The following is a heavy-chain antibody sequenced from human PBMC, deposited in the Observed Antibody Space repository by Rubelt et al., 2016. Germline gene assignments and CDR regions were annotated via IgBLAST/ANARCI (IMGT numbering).Heavy chain of an antibody. CDR2: IYYSGST. V-gene: IGHV4-39*01. D-gene: IGHD1-26*01. CDR3: ARPDGVGTTWY. CDR1: SGFISSSSYY. J-gene: IGHJ4*02. Sequence: QLQLQESGPGLVKPSETLSLTCTVSSGFISSSSYYWGWIRQPPGKGLEWIGSIYYSGSTYYNPSLKSRVTISVDTSKNQLSLKLSSVTAADTAVYYCARPDGVGTTWYWGQGTLVTVSS.